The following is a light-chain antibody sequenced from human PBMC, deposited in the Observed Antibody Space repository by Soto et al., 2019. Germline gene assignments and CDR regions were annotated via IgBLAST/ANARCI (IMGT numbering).Light chain of an antibody. CDR2: EDN. CDR1: SSDVGSYNL. V-gene: IGLV2-23*01. J-gene: IGLJ2*01. Sequence: QSVLTQSASVSGSPGQSITISCTGTSSDVGSYNLVSWYQHHPGKAPKFIIYEDNKRPSGVSNRFSGSKSGNTASLTISGLQAEDEADYYCCAFVRSNALLFGGGTKLTVL. CDR3: CAFVRSNALL.